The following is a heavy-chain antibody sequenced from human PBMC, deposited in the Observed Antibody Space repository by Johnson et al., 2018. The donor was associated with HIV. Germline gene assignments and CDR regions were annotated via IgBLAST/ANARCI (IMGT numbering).Heavy chain of an antibody. CDR2: RRYDGSTQ. V-gene: IGHV3-30*02. J-gene: IGHJ3*02. Sequence: VQLVESGGGVVQPGGSLRLSCATSGFTFRNYAMHWVRQAPGKGLAWVAYRRYDGSTQSYADSVKGRFSISRDNSKNTLYLQMNSLRAEDTAVYYCATDGGLSAFDIWGQETVVTVSS. CDR3: ATDGGLSAFDI. D-gene: IGHD3-10*01. CDR1: GFTFRNYA.